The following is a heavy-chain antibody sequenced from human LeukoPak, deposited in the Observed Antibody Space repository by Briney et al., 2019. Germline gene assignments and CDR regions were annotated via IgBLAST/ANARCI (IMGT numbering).Heavy chain of an antibody. CDR1: GGSVSSGSYY. J-gene: IGHJ6*02. CDR2: IYYSGST. CDR3: AYSSGWNYYYYYGMDV. Sequence: SETLSLTCTVSGGSVSSGSYYWSWIRQPPGKGLEWIGYIYYSGSTNYNPSLKSRVTISVDTSKNQLSLELSSVTAADTAVYYCAYSSGWNYYYYYGMDVWGQGTTVTVSS. D-gene: IGHD6-19*01. V-gene: IGHV4-61*01.